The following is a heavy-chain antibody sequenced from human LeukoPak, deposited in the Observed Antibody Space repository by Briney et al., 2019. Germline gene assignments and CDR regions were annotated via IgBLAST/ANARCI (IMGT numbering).Heavy chain of an antibody. Sequence: GALRLSCAASGFTFSSYEMNWVRQAPGKGLEWVANIKQDGSQKYYVDSVKGRFTISRDNANNLLYLQMNSLRAEDTAVYYCARESFAARWDWGQGTLVTVSS. J-gene: IGHJ4*02. CDR3: ARESFAARWD. D-gene: IGHD6-6*01. CDR1: GFTFSSYE. V-gene: IGHV3-7*01. CDR2: IKQDGSQK.